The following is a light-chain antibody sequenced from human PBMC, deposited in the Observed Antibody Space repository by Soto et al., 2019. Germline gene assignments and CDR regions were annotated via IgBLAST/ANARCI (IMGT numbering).Light chain of an antibody. V-gene: IGKV2-30*01. CDR1: QSLVYSDGNTY. Sequence: DVVMTQSPLSLPVTLGQPASISCRSSQSLVYSDGNTYLNWFQQRPGQSPRRLIYKVSNRDSGVPDRFSGSGAGHDFTLKISRVEDEDVGVYCRLRGTHWPPAFGQGTKVEIK. J-gene: IGKJ1*01. CDR2: KVS. CDR3: LRGTHWPPA.